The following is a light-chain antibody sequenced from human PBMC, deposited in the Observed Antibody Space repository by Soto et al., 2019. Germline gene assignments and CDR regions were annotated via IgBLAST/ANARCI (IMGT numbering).Light chain of an antibody. CDR1: QSVSSF. CDR2: DAS. Sequence: EIVLTQSPATLSLSPGERATLSCRASQSVSSFLAWYQQKPGQAPRLLIYDASNKATGIPARFSGSGSGTDFTPTINSLEPEDFAVYYCQQRSNWPLTFGGGTKVDIK. J-gene: IGKJ4*01. CDR3: QQRSNWPLT. V-gene: IGKV3-11*01.